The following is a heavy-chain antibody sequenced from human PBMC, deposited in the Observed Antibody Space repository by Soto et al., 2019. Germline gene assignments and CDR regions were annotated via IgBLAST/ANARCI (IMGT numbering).Heavy chain of an antibody. CDR1: GYTFTGYY. V-gene: IGHV1-2*04. CDR2: INPNSGGT. J-gene: IGHJ6*02. Sequence: ASVKVSCKASGYTFTGYYMHWVRQAPGQGLEWMGWINPNSGGTNYAQKFQGWVTMTRDTSISTAYMELSRLRSDDTAVYYCAREIGELLWFGEFKDYGMDVWGQGTTVTVSS. D-gene: IGHD3-10*01. CDR3: AREIGELLWFGEFKDYGMDV.